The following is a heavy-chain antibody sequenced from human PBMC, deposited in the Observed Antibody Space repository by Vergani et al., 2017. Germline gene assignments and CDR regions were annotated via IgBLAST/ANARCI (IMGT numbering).Heavy chain of an antibody. D-gene: IGHD3-16*01. V-gene: IGHV4-39*01. CDR2: IYNSGNG. J-gene: IGHJ2*01. CDR1: GASPRSSNYY. CDR3: ASGKYYSDSTSHFRGRYFDV. Sequence: QLQLQESGPGLVKPSATLSLTCSVSGASPRSSNYYWGWIRQPPGKGPEWIASIYNSGNGDSSSSLKSRVTISADTSKNQFSLRLTSVTAADTAVYYCASGKYYSDSTSHFRGRYFDVWGRGTLVTVPS.